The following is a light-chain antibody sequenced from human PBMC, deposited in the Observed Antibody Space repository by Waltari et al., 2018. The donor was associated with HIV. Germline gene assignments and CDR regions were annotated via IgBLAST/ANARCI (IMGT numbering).Light chain of an antibody. CDR3: CSYAGMYTWV. Sequence: QSYLTQPRSVSGSPGQSVTISCSGSSRGVGSYTYVSWYQQTPGKAPKVMIYDVSKRPSGVPDRFSGSKSGKTASLTISGLQAEDEADYYCCSYAGMYTWVFGGGTKLTVL. J-gene: IGLJ3*02. CDR2: DVS. CDR1: SRGVGSYTY. V-gene: IGLV2-11*01.